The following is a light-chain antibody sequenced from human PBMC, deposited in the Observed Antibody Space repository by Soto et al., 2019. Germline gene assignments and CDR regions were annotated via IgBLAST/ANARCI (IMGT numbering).Light chain of an antibody. CDR2: LEGSGNY. Sequence: QSVLTQSSSASASLGSSVRLTCTLSSGHSTYIIAWHQQQPGTAPRFLMKLEGSGNYNKGSGVPDRFSGSSSGADRYLTISTLQSEDEADFYCETWDSDTRVFGGGTKLTVL. J-gene: IGLJ2*01. CDR1: SGHSTYI. CDR3: ETWDSDTRV. V-gene: IGLV4-60*03.